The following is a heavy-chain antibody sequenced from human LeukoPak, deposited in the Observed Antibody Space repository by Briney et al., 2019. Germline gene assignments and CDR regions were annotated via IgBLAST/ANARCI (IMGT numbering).Heavy chain of an antibody. D-gene: IGHD3-16*02. J-gene: IGHJ4*02. CDR3: ARDVIEDYYFDY. CDR1: GFTFSSYA. V-gene: IGHV3-64*01. Sequence: GGSLRLSCAASGFTFSSYAMHWVRQAPGKGLEYVSAISSNGGSTYYANSVKGRFTISRDNSKNTLYLQMGSLRAEDMAVYYCARDVIEDYYFDYWGQGTLVTVSS. CDR2: ISSNGGST.